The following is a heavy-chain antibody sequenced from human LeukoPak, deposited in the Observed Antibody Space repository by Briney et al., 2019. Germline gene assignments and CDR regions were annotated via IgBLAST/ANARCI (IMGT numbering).Heavy chain of an antibody. CDR1: GGFFSGYY. J-gene: IGHJ4*02. Sequence: SETLSLTCAVYGGFFSGYYWSWIRQPPGKGLEWIGEINHSGSTNYNPSLKSRVTISVDTSKNQFSLKLSSVTAADTAVYYCARGGRGYDFDYWGQGTLVTVSS. CDR2: INHSGST. CDR3: ARGGRGYDFDY. V-gene: IGHV4-34*01. D-gene: IGHD6-25*01.